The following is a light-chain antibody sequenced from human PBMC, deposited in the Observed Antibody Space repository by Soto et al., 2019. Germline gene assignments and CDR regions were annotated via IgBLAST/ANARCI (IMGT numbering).Light chain of an antibody. V-gene: IGKV3-20*01. CDR1: QSVTSDY. CDR2: GAS. J-gene: IGKJ1*01. CDR3: QHYGQALWA. Sequence: EVVVTQSPGTLSLSPGERATLSCRASQSVTSDYLAWYQQKPGQSPRLLMSGASRRATGVPDRFSGSGSGTDFTLTISRVEPEDVAVYYGQHYGQALWAFGQGTKVESK.